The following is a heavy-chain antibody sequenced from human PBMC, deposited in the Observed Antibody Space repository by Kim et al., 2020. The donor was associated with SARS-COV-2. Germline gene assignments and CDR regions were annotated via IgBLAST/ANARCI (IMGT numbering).Heavy chain of an antibody. Sequence: ASVKVSCKASGYTFTSYDINWVRQATGQGLEWMGWMNPNSGNTGYAQKFQGRVTMTRNTSISTAYMELSSLRSEDTAVYYCARGRNWEAYYYYYGMDVWGQGTTVTVSS. CDR2: MNPNSGNT. D-gene: IGHD7-27*01. V-gene: IGHV1-8*01. CDR1: GYTFTSYD. J-gene: IGHJ6*02. CDR3: ARGRNWEAYYYYYGMDV.